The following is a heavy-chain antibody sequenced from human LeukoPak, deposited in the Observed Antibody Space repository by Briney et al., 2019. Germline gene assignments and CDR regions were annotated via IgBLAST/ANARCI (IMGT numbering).Heavy chain of an antibody. V-gene: IGHV3-11*01. Sequence: GGSLRLSCAASGFTFSDYYMSWIRQAPGKGLEWVSYISSSGSTIYYADSVKGRFTISRDNAKNSLYLQMNSLRAEDTAVYYCARDCVKGAVGGSCYFIGFDPWGQGTLVTVSS. J-gene: IGHJ5*02. CDR3: ARDCVKGAVGGSCYFIGFDP. CDR2: ISSSGSTI. D-gene: IGHD2-15*01. CDR1: GFTFSDYY.